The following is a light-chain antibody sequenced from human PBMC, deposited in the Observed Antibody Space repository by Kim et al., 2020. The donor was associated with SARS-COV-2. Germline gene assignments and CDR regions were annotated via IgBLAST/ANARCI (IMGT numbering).Light chain of an antibody. CDR3: QAWDASTVV. V-gene: IGLV3-1*01. CDR2: QDK. J-gene: IGLJ2*01. Sequence: VSPGQTASITCSGDKLGDRHASWYQQKPGQSPVLVIYQDKKRPAGIPERISGSNSGNTATLTISGTQAMDEADYHCQAWDASTVVFGGGTQLTVL. CDR1: KLGDRH.